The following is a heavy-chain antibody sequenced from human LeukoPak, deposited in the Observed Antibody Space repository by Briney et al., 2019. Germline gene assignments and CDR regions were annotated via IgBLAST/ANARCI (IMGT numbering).Heavy chain of an antibody. V-gene: IGHV1-2*02. D-gene: IGHD2-21*01. Sequence: ASVKVSCKASAYTFSGYCIHWVRQAPGQGLEWMGWINFNSGGKIFASKFQDRVTMSSDPSMGIAYMELSRLRSDDAAVYYCASRIVSGSMGCDFWGQGTLVTVSS. CDR2: INFNSGGK. CDR3: ASRIVSGSMGCDF. CDR1: AYTFSGYC. J-gene: IGHJ4*02.